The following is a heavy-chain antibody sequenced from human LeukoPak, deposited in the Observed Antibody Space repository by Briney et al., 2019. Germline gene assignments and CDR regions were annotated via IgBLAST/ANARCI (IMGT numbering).Heavy chain of an antibody. CDR1: GYSISSDYY. J-gene: IGHJ4*02. V-gene: IGHV4-38-2*02. D-gene: IGHD3-22*01. CDR3: ARGVGSGYTDY. CDR2: IYDSEST. Sequence: SETLSLTCTVSGYSISSDYYWGWIRQPPGKGLEWIGSIYDSESTYYNPSLKTRVTISVDTSKNQFSLKLISVTAADTAVYYCARGVGSGYTDYWGQGALVTVSS.